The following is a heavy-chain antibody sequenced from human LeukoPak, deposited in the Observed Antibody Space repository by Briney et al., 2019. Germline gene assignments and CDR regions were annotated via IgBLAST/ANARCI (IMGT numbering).Heavy chain of an antibody. J-gene: IGHJ2*01. CDR1: GYSIAHGFF. Sequence: SETLSLTCTVSGYSIAHGFFWAWIRQPPGGGLEWIGSLYHSGTTYYNTSLKSRISTSVDTSKNQFSLKLRLVTAADTAVYYCARVEVPRNINDWYFDLWGRGTLVTVSS. CDR2: LYHSGTT. D-gene: IGHD2/OR15-2a*01. V-gene: IGHV4-38-2*02. CDR3: ARVEVPRNINDWYFDL.